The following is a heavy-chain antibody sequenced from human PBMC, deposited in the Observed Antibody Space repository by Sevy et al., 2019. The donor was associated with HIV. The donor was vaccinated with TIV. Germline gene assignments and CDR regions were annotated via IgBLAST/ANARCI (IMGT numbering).Heavy chain of an antibody. CDR3: VRDDNDFWSGYYASENYYYGMDV. Sequence: GGSLRLSCAASGFTFSSYAIHWVRQAPGKGLEWVAVIWYDGSNKYYADSVKGRFTISRDNSKNTLHLQMKSLRAEDMAVYYCVRDDNDFWSGYYASENYYYGMDVWGQGSSVTVSS. J-gene: IGHJ6*02. CDR1: GFTFSSYA. V-gene: IGHV3-33*01. D-gene: IGHD3-3*01. CDR2: IWYDGSNK.